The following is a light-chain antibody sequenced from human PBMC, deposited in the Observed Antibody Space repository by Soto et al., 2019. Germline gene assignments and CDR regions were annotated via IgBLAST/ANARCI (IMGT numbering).Light chain of an antibody. CDR3: QQYGSFSPIT. V-gene: IGKV1-5*01. CDR1: RSISNW. J-gene: IGKJ4*01. CDR2: DAS. Sequence: DIQMTQSPSTLCASVGDRVTITCRASRSISNWLAWYQQRPGIAPKLLIFDASILQSGVPSRFSGSGSGTEFTLSISRLQTDDFATYYCQQYGSFSPITFGGGTKV.